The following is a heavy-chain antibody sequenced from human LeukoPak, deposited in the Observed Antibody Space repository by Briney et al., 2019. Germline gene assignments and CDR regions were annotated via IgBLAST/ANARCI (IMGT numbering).Heavy chain of an antibody. CDR1: GYTFSIIG. CDR2: INEGGEDT. J-gene: IGHJ4*02. CDR3: AKSGWLDN. V-gene: IGHV3-23*01. Sequence: SGGSLRLSCAASGYTFSIIGMSWVRQAPGKGLEWVSTINEGGEDTYYANSVKGRFTDSRDNSRNTLYLQMNSLRVEDTAVYYCAKSGWLDNWGQGTLVTVSS. D-gene: IGHD6-19*01.